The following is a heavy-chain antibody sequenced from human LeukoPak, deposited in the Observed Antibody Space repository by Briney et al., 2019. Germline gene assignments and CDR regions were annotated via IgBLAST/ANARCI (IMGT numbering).Heavy chain of an antibody. V-gene: IGHV1-2*02. CDR3: ARDLKTRYYYDSSASYSLDAFDI. D-gene: IGHD3-22*01. Sequence: ASVKVSCKASGYTVTYFYIHWMRQAPGQGREWMGWINPNSGGTNFAQQFQGRVTMTRDTSISTAYMELSSLTSDDTAVYYCARDLKTRYYYDSSASYSLDAFDIWGQGTVVTVSS. J-gene: IGHJ3*02. CDR1: GYTVTYFY. CDR2: INPNSGGT.